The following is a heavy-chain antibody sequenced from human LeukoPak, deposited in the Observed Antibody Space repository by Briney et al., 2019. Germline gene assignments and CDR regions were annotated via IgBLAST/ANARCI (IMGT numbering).Heavy chain of an antibody. J-gene: IGHJ5*02. CDR3: ARAIPGYSSAWFSNWFDP. Sequence: SETLSLTCTVSGGSVSSKSHYWSWLRQPPGKGLEWIGYIYYSGTTKYNPALKSRVTISIDTSKNQFSLKLSSVTAADTAVYYCARAIPGYSSAWFSNWFDPWGQGTLVTVSS. CDR2: IYYSGTT. D-gene: IGHD6-19*01. CDR1: GGSVSSKSHY. V-gene: IGHV4-61*01.